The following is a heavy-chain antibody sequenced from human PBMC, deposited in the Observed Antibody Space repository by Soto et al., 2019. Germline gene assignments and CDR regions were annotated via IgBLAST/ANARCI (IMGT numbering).Heavy chain of an antibody. J-gene: IGHJ6*02. Sequence: GESLKISCKGSGYSFTSYWISWVRQMPGKGLEWMGRIGPSDSYTNYSPSFQGHVTISADKSISTAYLQWSSLKASDTAMYYCATSWVRYCSSTSCYPGYGMDVWGQGTTVTVSS. D-gene: IGHD2-2*01. CDR3: ATSWVRYCSSTSCYPGYGMDV. CDR1: GYSFTSYW. V-gene: IGHV5-10-1*01. CDR2: IGPSDSYT.